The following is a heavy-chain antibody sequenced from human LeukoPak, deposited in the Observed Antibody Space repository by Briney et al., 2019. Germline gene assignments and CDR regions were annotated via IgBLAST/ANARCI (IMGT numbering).Heavy chain of an antibody. V-gene: IGHV1-18*01. Sequence: ASVKVSCKASGYTFTSYGISWVRQAPGQGLEWMGWISAYNGNTNYAQKFQGRVTMTRDTSTSTVYMELSSLRSEDTAVYYCARKRIQYYYDSSGYSTGGYYYYYGMDVWGQGTTVTVSS. CDR2: ISAYNGNT. D-gene: IGHD3-22*01. CDR1: GYTFTSYG. J-gene: IGHJ6*02. CDR3: ARKRIQYYYDSSGYSTGGYYYYYGMDV.